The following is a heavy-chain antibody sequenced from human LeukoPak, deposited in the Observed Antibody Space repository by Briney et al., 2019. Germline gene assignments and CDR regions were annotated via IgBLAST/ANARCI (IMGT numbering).Heavy chain of an antibody. CDR2: INTNTGNP. J-gene: IGHJ5*02. V-gene: IGHV7-4-1*02. CDR3: ARGFNWNYARRENWFDP. CDR1: GYTFTSYA. D-gene: IGHD1-7*01. Sequence: ASVKVSCKASGYTFTSYAMSWVRQASGQGLEWTGWINTNTGNPTYAQGFTGRFVFSLDTSVSTAYLQISSLKAEDTAVYYCARGFNWNYARRENWFDPWGRGTLVTVSS.